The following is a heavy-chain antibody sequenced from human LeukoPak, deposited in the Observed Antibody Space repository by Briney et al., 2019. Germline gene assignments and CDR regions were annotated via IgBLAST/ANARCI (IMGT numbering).Heavy chain of an antibody. CDR1: GFTFSSYE. V-gene: IGHV3-48*03. CDR2: ISSSGSTI. Sequence: GGSLRLSCAASGFTFSSYEMNWVRQAPGKGLEWVSYISSSGSTIYYADSVKGRFTISRDNAKNSLYLQMNSLRAEDTALYYCAKDRHSRSWDYFDYWGQGTLVTASS. J-gene: IGHJ4*02. D-gene: IGHD6-13*01. CDR3: AKDRHSRSWDYFDY.